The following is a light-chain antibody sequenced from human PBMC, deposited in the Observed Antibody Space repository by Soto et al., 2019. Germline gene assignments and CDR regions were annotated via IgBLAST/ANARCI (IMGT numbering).Light chain of an antibody. V-gene: IGKV3-15*01. CDR2: RAS. CDR1: QSVNTL. CDR3: QQYNNWPIT. Sequence: EIVMTQSPASLSVSPGEPATLSCKTSQSVNTLLAWYQQRPGQAPRLLIYRASTRPTGIPARFSGSGSGTEFTLTINSLQSEDFAVYYCQQYNNWPITFGQGTRLEIK. J-gene: IGKJ5*01.